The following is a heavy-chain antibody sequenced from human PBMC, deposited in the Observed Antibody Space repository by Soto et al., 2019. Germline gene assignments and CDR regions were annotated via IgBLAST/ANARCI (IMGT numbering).Heavy chain of an antibody. V-gene: IGHV3-23*01. CDR3: AKNQGVELVPLATVDWFDP. Sequence: GGSLRLSCAASGFIFENFGVSWVRQAPGKGLEWISSISVSGFKKYYADSVKGRFTISRDNSKSTVYLELNNLSAEDTAVYHCAKNQGVELVPLATVDWFDPWGQGSVVTVSS. CDR1: GFIFENFG. J-gene: IGHJ5*02. CDR2: ISVSGFKK. D-gene: IGHD1-26*01.